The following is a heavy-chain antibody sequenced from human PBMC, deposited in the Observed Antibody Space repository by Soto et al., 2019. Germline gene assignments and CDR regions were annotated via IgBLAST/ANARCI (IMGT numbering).Heavy chain of an antibody. CDR2: TYYRSKWYN. D-gene: IGHD6-19*01. V-gene: IGHV6-1*01. Sequence: SQTLSLPCAISGYSVSSNSAAWNWIRQSPSRGLEWLGRTYYRSKWYNDYAVSVKSRITINPDTSKNQFSLQLNSVTPEDTAVYYCAREKQWLRNYYYGMDVWGQGTTVTVSS. J-gene: IGHJ6*02. CDR3: AREKQWLRNYYYGMDV. CDR1: GYSVSSNSAA.